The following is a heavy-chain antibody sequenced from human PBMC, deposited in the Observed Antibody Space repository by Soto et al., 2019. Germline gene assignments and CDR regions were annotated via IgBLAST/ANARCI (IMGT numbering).Heavy chain of an antibody. CDR1: GFTFSSYA. CDR3: ARAYGGDYFDY. V-gene: IGHV3-30-3*01. Sequence: QVQLVESGGGVVQPGRSLRLSCAASGFTFSSYAMQWVRQAPGKGLEWVAVISYDGSNKYYADSVKGRFTISRDNSKNWLYLQMNSLSAEDTAVYYCARAYGGDYFDYWGQGTLVTVSS. D-gene: IGHD3-10*01. CDR2: ISYDGSNK. J-gene: IGHJ4*02.